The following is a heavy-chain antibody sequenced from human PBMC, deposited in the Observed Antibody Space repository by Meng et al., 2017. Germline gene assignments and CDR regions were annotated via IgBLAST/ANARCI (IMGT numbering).Heavy chain of an antibody. CDR2: MNHNIGST. J-gene: IGHJ6*02. Sequence: VQREWSGAGFKRPGTSVKVSCKASGGTFSRYAYRWVRQAPGQGLEWMRWMNHNIGSTGYAQKFQGRVTITRNTSISTVYMELSSLRSEDTAVYYCARGIIGERIYYGMDVWGQGTMVTVSS. V-gene: IGHV1-8*03. D-gene: IGHD3-10*01. CDR3: ARGIIGERIYYGMDV. CDR1: GGTFSRYA.